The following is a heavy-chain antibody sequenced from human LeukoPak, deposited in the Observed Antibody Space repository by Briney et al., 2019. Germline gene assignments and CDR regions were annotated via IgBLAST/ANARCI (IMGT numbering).Heavy chain of an antibody. V-gene: IGHV4-34*01. CDR3: ASHYSSGSYRYTGSFDS. CDR2: INHSVTT. Sequence: GSLRLSCAASGFTFSDYYMSWIRQPPGKGLEWIGEINHSVTTNYSPSLKSRVSISVDTSKNQFSLKLNSVTAADAAMYYCASHYSSGSYRYTGSFDSWGQGMLVNVSS. J-gene: IGHJ4*02. D-gene: IGHD3-16*02. CDR1: GFTFSDYY.